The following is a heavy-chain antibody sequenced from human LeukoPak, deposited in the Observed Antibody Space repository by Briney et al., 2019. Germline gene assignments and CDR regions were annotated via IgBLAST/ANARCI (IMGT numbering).Heavy chain of an antibody. CDR1: GFTFSDYY. Sequence: PGGSLRLSCEASGFTFSDYYMSWVRQAPGKGLEWVANIKQDGSEKYYVDSVKGRFTISRDNAKNSLYLQMNSLRAEDTAVYYCARASGYDAHYYYYMDVWGKGTTVTISS. CDR3: ARASGYDAHYYYYMDV. D-gene: IGHD5-12*01. V-gene: IGHV3-7*01. J-gene: IGHJ6*03. CDR2: IKQDGSEK.